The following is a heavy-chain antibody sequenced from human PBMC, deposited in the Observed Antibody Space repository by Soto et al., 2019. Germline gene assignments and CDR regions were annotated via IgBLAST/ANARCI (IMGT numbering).Heavy chain of an antibody. Sequence: VHLVESGGGLVQPGGSLRLSCVASGFSLANYPMNWVRQTPGKGLEWISYSSPRGETIYYADSVEGRFTISRDNARNSLSLHLSSLRDEDSALYYCAKGPHTNVGWPYYFESWGQGVPVTVSS. CDR1: GFSLANYP. J-gene: IGHJ4*02. CDR3: AKGPHTNVGWPYYFES. V-gene: IGHV3-48*02. CDR2: SSPRGETI. D-gene: IGHD6-19*01.